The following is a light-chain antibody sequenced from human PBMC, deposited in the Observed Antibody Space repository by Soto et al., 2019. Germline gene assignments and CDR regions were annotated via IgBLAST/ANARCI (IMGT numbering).Light chain of an antibody. J-gene: IGKJ3*01. CDR2: DAS. V-gene: IGKV3-15*01. Sequence: EIVMTQSPATLSVSPGERATLSCRASQSVSRNLAWYQQKPGQAPRLLIYDASTRATGIPARFSGSGSGTDFTLTISSLQSEDFAVYYCQQYNKWPLFGPGTKVDIK. CDR3: QQYNKWPL. CDR1: QSVSRN.